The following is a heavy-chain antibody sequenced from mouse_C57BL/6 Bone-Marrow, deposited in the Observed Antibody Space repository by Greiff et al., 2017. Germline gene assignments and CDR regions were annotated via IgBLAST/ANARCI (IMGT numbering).Heavy chain of an antibody. CDR2: INPGSGGT. CDR3: ARSSLDY. CDR1: GYAFTNYL. V-gene: IGHV1-54*01. D-gene: IGHD1-1*01. Sequence: VQWVESGAELVRPGTSVKVSCKASGYAFTNYLIEWVKQRPGQGLEWIGVINPGSGGTNYNEKFKGKATLTADKSSSTAYMQLSSLTSEDSAVYFCARSSLDYWGQGTTLTVSS. J-gene: IGHJ2*01.